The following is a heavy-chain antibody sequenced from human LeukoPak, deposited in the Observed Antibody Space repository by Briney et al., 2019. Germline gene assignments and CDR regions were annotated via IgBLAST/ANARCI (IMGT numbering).Heavy chain of an antibody. V-gene: IGHV1-18*01. CDR3: ASAAAGINYYYGMDV. D-gene: IGHD6-13*01. J-gene: IGHJ6*02. CDR1: GYTFTSYG. Sequence: ASVKVSCKASGYTFTSYGISWVRQAPGQGLEWMGWISAYNGNTNYAQKLQDRVTMTEDTSTDTAYMELSSLRSEDTAVYYCASAAAGINYYYGMDVWGQGTTVTVSS. CDR2: ISAYNGNT.